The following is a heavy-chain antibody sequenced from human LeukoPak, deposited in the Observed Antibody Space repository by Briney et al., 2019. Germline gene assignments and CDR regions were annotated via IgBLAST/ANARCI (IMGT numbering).Heavy chain of an antibody. CDR2: IYYSGST. CDR3: ARIPPLDYDYVWGSYRYAFDV. Sequence: SETLSLTCTVSGGSISSYYWSWIRQPPGKGLEWIGYIYYSGSTNYNPSLKSRVTISVDTSTNQFSLKLSSVTAADTAVYYCARIPPLDYDYVWGSYRYAFDVWGQGTMVTVSS. V-gene: IGHV4-59*01. D-gene: IGHD3-16*02. J-gene: IGHJ3*01. CDR1: GGSISSYY.